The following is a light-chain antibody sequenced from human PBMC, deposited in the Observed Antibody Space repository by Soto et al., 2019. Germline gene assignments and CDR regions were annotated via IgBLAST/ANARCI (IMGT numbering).Light chain of an antibody. CDR2: GAS. CDR1: QRIRSTY. Sequence: EILLTQSPGTLSLSPGASATLSCRASQRIRSTYLAWYQQKPGQAPRLLIYGASSRAIGIPDRFSASGSGTDFTLTISRLEPEDFAXDXCQQYGGSLTFGGGTKVDI. J-gene: IGKJ4*01. V-gene: IGKV3-20*01. CDR3: QQYGGSLT.